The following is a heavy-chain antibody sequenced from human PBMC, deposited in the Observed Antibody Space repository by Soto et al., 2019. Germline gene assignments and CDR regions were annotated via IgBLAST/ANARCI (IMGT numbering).Heavy chain of an antibody. V-gene: IGHV3-74*01. Sequence: EVQLVESGGGLVQPGGSLRLSCAASGFTFGNYWMYWVRQAPGKGLVWVSRINSDGSVSSYADSVKGRLTISRDNVKNTLYLQMDRLRVEDTAVYYCARGDCVGGTCYSLAGSFYYYMDVWCKGTTVTVFS. D-gene: IGHD2-15*01. J-gene: IGHJ6*03. CDR1: GFTFGNYW. CDR2: INSDGSVS. CDR3: ARGDCVGGTCYSLAGSFYYYMDV.